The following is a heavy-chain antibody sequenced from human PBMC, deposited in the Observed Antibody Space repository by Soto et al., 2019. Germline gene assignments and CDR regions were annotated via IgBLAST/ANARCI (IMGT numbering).Heavy chain of an antibody. Sequence: ASVKVSCKASGYTFTNFGIHWVLQAPGQSLEWMGWIIAGNGNTKYSQKFHGRVTITRDTSATTVYMELGSLIPEDTAVYYCARTYYYESSGSMASTFEYWGQGTLVTVSS. CDR2: IIAGNGNT. J-gene: IGHJ4*02. CDR3: ARTYYYESSGSMASTFEY. D-gene: IGHD3-22*01. CDR1: GYTFTNFG. V-gene: IGHV1-3*01.